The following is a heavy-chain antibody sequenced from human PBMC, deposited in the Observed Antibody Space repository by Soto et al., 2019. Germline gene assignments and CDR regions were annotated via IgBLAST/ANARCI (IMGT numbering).Heavy chain of an antibody. CDR3: ARGNHRWLQLWYFDL. CDR2: IIPIFGTV. Sequence: QVQLVQSGAEVKKPGSSVKVSCKASGGTFSNYPISWVRQAPGQGLDWMGGIIPIFGTVNYAQKFQGRVTITADESTSTAYMELSSLRSEDTAVYYCARGNHRWLQLWYFDLWCRGTLVTVSS. J-gene: IGHJ2*01. D-gene: IGHD5-12*01. V-gene: IGHV1-69*12. CDR1: GGTFSNYP.